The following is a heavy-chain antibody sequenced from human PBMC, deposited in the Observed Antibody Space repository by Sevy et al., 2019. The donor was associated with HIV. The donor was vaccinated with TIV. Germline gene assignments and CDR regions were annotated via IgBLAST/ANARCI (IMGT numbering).Heavy chain of an antibody. D-gene: IGHD2-8*01. CDR1: GFSFSHYA. CDR3: ARVAISYCTNDCYHRFDY. J-gene: IGHJ4*02. CDR2: ISYDGTYK. V-gene: IGHV3-30-3*01. Sequence: YLRLSCAVSGFSFSHYAFHWVRQAPGKGLERVSLISYDGTYKYYADSVKGRFTISRDNSKNTLYLQMNSLRGNDTAVYYCARVAISYCTNDCYHRFDYWGPGALVIVSS.